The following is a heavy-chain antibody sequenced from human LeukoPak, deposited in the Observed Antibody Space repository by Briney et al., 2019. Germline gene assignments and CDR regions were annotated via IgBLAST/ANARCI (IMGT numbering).Heavy chain of an antibody. CDR3: ARDYLQRVQWELLPTY. J-gene: IGHJ4*02. D-gene: IGHD1-26*01. V-gene: IGHV3-7*01. CDR2: MRRDGNEI. Sequence: GGSLRLSCSASGFTFSTYRMSWVRPAPGKGLEWVANMRRDGNEIYYLDSVRGRFTISRDNAKNSLYLQMNSLRAEDTAVYYCARDYLQRVQWELLPTYWGQGTLVTVSS. CDR1: GFTFSTYR.